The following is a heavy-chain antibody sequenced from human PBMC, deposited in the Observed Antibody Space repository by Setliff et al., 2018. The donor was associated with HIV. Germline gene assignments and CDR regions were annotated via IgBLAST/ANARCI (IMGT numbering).Heavy chain of an antibody. CDR1: GFTFRDYW. D-gene: IGHD1-26*01. CDR2: ISPDGSEK. V-gene: IGHV3-7*01. CDR3: ARDNPSTYGTAWDLFDS. Sequence: PGGSLRLSCATSGFTFRDYWMTWVRQAPGGGLQWVASISPDGSEKSLVDSVMGRFTISRDNAKNSLFLQMNNLRVEDTALYYCARDNPSTYGTAWDLFDSWGQGTLVTVSS. J-gene: IGHJ4*02.